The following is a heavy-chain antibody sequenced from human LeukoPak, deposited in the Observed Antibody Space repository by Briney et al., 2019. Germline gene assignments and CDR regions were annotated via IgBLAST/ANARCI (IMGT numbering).Heavy chain of an antibody. CDR1: GFTFSDYY. Sequence: GGSLRLSCAASGFTFSDYYMSWIRQAPGKGLEWVSYISSSGRTIYHADSVKGRFTISRDNSKNSLYLQMNSLRAGDTAVYYCATSNIAARDYWGQGTLVTVSS. D-gene: IGHD6-6*01. V-gene: IGHV3-11*01. CDR2: ISSSGRTI. J-gene: IGHJ4*02. CDR3: ATSNIAARDY.